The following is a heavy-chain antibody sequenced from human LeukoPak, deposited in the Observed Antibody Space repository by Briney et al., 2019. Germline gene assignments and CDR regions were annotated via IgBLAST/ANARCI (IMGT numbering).Heavy chain of an antibody. Sequence: GASVKVSCKASGYTFTSYGISWVRQAPGQGLEWMGWINPNSGGTNYAQKFQGRVTMTRDTSISTAYMELSRLRSGDTAVYYCARWGFYYDSSGYYRKGAEYFQHWGQGTLVTVSS. CDR2: INPNSGGT. CDR1: GYTFTSYG. V-gene: IGHV1-2*02. D-gene: IGHD3-22*01. J-gene: IGHJ1*01. CDR3: ARWGFYYDSSGYYRKGAEYFQH.